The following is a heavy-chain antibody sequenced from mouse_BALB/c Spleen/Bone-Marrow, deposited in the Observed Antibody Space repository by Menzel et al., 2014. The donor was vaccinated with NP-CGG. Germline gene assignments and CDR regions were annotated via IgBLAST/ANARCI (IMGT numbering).Heavy chain of an antibody. CDR1: GFNTKDTY. J-gene: IGHJ4*01. Sequence: EVKLMESGAELVKPGASVKLSCTASGFNTKDTYMHWVKQRPEQGLEWIGRIDPANGNTKYDPKFQGKATITADTSSNTAYLQLSSLTSEDTAVYYCARPIFLWGQGTSVTVSS. CDR3: ARPIFL. CDR2: IDPANGNT. V-gene: IGHV14-3*02.